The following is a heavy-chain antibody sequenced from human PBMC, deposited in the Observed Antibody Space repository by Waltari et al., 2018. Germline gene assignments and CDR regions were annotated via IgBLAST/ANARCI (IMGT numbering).Heavy chain of an antibody. D-gene: IGHD3-16*02. Sequence: QVQLVQSGAEVKKPGAAVKVSCKASGYTFTNYGINWVRQAPGQGLEWMGGSSGYNGNIKYAQNLQGRVTMTTETSTPTAYMELRSLRSDDTAVYYCARDFSPGYQGWFDPWGQGTLVTVSS. CDR1: GYTFTNYG. CDR2: SSGYNGNI. CDR3: ARDFSPGYQGWFDP. V-gene: IGHV1-18*01. J-gene: IGHJ5*02.